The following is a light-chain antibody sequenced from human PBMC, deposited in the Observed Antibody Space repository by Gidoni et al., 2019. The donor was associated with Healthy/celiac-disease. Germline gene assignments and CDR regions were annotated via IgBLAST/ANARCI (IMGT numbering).Light chain of an antibody. J-gene: IGLJ2*01. CDR1: KLGDKY. V-gene: IGLV3-1*01. CDR3: QAWDSSVV. Sequence: SYELTQPPSVSASPGQTASITCSGDKLGDKYACWYQQKPGQPPVLVIYQDSKRPSGIPERFSGSNSGNTATLTISGTQAMDEAYYYCQAWDSSVVFGGGTKLTVL. CDR2: QDS.